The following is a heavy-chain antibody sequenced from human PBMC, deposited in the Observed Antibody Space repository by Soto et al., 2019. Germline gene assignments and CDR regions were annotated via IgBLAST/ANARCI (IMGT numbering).Heavy chain of an antibody. J-gene: IGHJ5*02. CDR1: GYTFTNYG. Sequence: GASVKVSCKASGYTFTNYGISWVRQAPGQGLEWMGGIIPIFGTANYAQKFQGRVTITADESTSTAYMELSSLRSEDTAVYYCARDPIRCGGDCYSVYWFDPWG. CDR2: IIPIFGTA. CDR3: ARDPIRCGGDCYSVYWFDP. V-gene: IGHV1-69*13. D-gene: IGHD2-21*02.